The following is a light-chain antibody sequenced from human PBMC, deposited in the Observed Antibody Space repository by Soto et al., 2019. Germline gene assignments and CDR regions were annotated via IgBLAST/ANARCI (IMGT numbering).Light chain of an antibody. J-gene: IGKJ1*01. CDR1: QGISIY. CDR2: GAS. Sequence: DIQMTQSPSSLSASVGDRVTISCRASQGISIYLNWYQQKPGKAPKLLIYGASTLQSGVPSRFGGSGSGTDCTLTIRSLQPEDFASYYCQQTFSTPWTFGQGTNVEIK. CDR3: QQTFSTPWT. V-gene: IGKV1-39*01.